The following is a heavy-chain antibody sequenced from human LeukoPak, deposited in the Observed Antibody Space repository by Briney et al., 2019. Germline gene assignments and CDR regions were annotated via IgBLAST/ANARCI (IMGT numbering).Heavy chain of an antibody. J-gene: IGHJ4*02. Sequence: PGRSLRLSCAASGFTFSSYGMHWVRQAPGKGLEWVAVIWYDGNNKNYADSVKGRFTISRDNSKNTLYLQMNSLRAEDTAVYYCARDTWDYDFWNTETFDYWGQGTLVTVSS. CDR3: ARDTWDYDFWNTETFDY. D-gene: IGHD3-3*01. CDR1: GFTFSSYG. CDR2: IWYDGNNK. V-gene: IGHV3-33*01.